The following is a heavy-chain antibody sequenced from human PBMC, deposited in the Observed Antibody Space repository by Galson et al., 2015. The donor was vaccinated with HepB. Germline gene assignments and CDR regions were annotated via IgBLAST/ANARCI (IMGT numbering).Heavy chain of an antibody. D-gene: IGHD6-13*01. CDR2: IIPILGIA. Sequence: SVKVSCKASGGTFSSYTISWVRQAPGQGLEWMGRIIPILGIANYAQKFQGRVTITADKSTSTAYMELSSLRSEDTAVYYCARGTHQAGYSSSWYPDYWGQGTLVTVSS. CDR3: ARGTHQAGYSSSWYPDY. J-gene: IGHJ4*02. CDR1: GGTFSSYT. V-gene: IGHV1-69*02.